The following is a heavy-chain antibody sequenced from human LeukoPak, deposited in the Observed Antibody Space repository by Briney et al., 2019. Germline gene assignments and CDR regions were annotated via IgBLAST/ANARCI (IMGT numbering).Heavy chain of an antibody. CDR1: GFTFSTYW. D-gene: IGHD6-13*01. Sequence: GGSLRLSCAASGFTFSTYWIHWVRQAPGKGLVWVSYIKCDGSATNYADSVKGRFTISRDNAKNTVYLHLNSLRVEDTAVYYCVRDSSKWYYDFWGQGSLVTVSS. CDR3: VRDSSKWYYDF. CDR2: IKCDGSAT. J-gene: IGHJ4*02. V-gene: IGHV3-74*01.